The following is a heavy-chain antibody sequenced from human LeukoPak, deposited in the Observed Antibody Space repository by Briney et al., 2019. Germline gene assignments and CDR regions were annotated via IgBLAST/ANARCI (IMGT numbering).Heavy chain of an antibody. V-gene: IGHV3-23*01. CDR2: ISGSGGST. D-gene: IGHD3-3*01. CDR3: AKLPGYYEYNWFDP. J-gene: IGHJ5*02. Sequence: SGGSLRLSCAASGFTFSSYAMSWVRQAPGKGLEWVSAISGSGGSTYYADSVKGRFTISRDNSKNTLYLQMNSLRAEDTAVYYCAKLPGYYEYNWFDPWGQGTLVTVSS. CDR1: GFTFSSYA.